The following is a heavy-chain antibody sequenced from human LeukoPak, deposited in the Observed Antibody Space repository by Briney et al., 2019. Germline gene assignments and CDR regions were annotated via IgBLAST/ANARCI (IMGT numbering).Heavy chain of an antibody. CDR1: GGSFSGYY. CDR2: INHSGST. J-gene: IGHJ3*02. Sequence: SETLSLTCAVYGGSFSGYYWSWIRQPPGKGLEWIGEINHSGSTNYNPSLKSRVTISVDTSKNQFSLKLSSVTAADTAVYYCARPYYYDSSGNDAFDIWGQGTMVTVSS. V-gene: IGHV4-34*01. D-gene: IGHD3-22*01. CDR3: ARPYYYDSSGNDAFDI.